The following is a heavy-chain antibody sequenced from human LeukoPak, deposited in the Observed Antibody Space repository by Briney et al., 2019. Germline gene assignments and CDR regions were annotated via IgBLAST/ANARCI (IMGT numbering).Heavy chain of an antibody. CDR3: ARAGRTTRYNWFDP. Sequence: GGSLRLSCGAFGFTFSDYYMSWIPQAPGKGLEWVSSISSSANTIYYADAVKGRFTISSDNAKNSLYLQMNSLRAEDTAVYYCARAGRTTRYNWFDPWGQGTLVTVSS. D-gene: IGHD4-17*01. J-gene: IGHJ5*02. CDR2: ISSSANTI. V-gene: IGHV3-11*01. CDR1: GFTFSDYY.